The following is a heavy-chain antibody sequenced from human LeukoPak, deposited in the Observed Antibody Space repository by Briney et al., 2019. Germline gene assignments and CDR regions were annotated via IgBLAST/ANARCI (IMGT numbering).Heavy chain of an antibody. J-gene: IGHJ4*02. V-gene: IGHV3-11*06. CDR3: ARDGYSSSWYWFDY. CDR1: GFTFSDYY. Sequence: GGSLRLSCAAPGFTFSDYYMSWIRQAPGKGLEWVSYISSSSSYTNYADSVKGRFTISRDNAKNSLYLQMNSLRAEDTAVYYCARDGYSSSWYWFDYWGQGTLVTASS. CDR2: ISSSSSYT. D-gene: IGHD6-13*01.